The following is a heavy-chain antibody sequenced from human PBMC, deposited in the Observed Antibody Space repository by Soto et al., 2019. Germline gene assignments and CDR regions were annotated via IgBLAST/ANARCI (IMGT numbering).Heavy chain of an antibody. J-gene: IGHJ4*02. D-gene: IGHD2-2*01. V-gene: IGHV1-69*13. CDR2: IIPIFGTA. CDR1: GGTFSSYA. Sequence: ASVKVSCKASGGTFSSYAISWVRQAPGQGLEWMGGIIPIFGTANYAQKFQGRVTITADESTSTAYMELSSLRSEDTAVYYCATIGGGYCSSTSCYYFDYWGQETLVTVSS. CDR3: ATIGGGYCSSTSCYYFDY.